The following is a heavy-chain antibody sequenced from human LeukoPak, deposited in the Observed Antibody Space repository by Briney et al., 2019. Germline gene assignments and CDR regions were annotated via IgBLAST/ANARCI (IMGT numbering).Heavy chain of an antibody. CDR1: EFTFNSYA. Sequence: LSGGSLRLSCAASEFTFNSYAMHWVRQAPGKGLEWVAFIRYDGSYKYYADSVKGRFTISRDNSQNTLYLQLNSLRADDTGVYYCARGKYSSSSGPFDYWGQGTLVTVSS. CDR2: IRYDGSYK. V-gene: IGHV3-30*02. D-gene: IGHD6-13*01. CDR3: ARGKYSSSSGPFDY. J-gene: IGHJ4*02.